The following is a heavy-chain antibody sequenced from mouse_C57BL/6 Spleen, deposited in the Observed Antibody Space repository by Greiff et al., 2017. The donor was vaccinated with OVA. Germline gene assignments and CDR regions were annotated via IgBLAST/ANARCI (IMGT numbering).Heavy chain of an antibody. CDR2: IYPSDSET. CDR3: ARGGYYYGSSSFDY. Sequence: VQLQQPGAELVRPGSSVKLSCKASGYTFTSYWMDWVKQRPGQGLEWIGNIYPSDSETHYNQKFKDKATLTVDKSSSTACMQLSSLTSEDSAVYYCARGGYYYGSSSFDYWGQGTTLTVSS. CDR1: GYTFTSYW. V-gene: IGHV1-61*01. D-gene: IGHD1-1*01. J-gene: IGHJ2*01.